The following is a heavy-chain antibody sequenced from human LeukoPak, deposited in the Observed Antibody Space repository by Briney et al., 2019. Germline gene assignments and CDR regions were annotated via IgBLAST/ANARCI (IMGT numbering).Heavy chain of an antibody. V-gene: IGHV3-30*03. CDR2: ISYDGSNK. CDR3: ARDLGVVVDNYYYYAMDV. CDR1: GFTFSSYG. D-gene: IGHD2-15*01. J-gene: IGHJ6*02. Sequence: GGSLRLSCAASGFTFSSYGMHWVRQAPGKGLEWVAVISYDGSNKYYADSVKGRFTISRDNSKNTLYLQMNSLRAEDTAVYYCARDLGVVVDNYYYYAMDVWGQGTTVTVSS.